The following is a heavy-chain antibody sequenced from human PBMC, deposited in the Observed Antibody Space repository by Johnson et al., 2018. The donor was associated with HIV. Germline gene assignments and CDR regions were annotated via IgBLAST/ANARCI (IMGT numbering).Heavy chain of an antibody. J-gene: IGHJ3*02. CDR1: GFTFSDYY. Sequence: QVQLVESGGGLVKPGGSLRLSCAASGFTFSDYYMSWIRQAPGKGLEWVSYIRSSGSTIYYADSVKGRFTISRDNAKNSLYLQVNSLRAEDTAVYYCAKSYSRWDDVFDIWGQGTMVTVSS. D-gene: IGHD1-26*01. CDR3: AKSYSRWDDVFDI. V-gene: IGHV3-11*04. CDR2: IRSSGSTI.